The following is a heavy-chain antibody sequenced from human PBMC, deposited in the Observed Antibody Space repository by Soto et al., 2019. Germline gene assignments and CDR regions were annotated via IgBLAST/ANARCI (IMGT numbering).Heavy chain of an antibody. V-gene: IGHV3-23*01. CDR1: GFTFSSYA. J-gene: IGHJ4*02. CDR3: AKYSGYSNNWPFDY. Sequence: VQLLESGGGLVQPGGSLRLSCAASGFTFSSYAMSWVRQAPGKGLEWVSVISGSGGSTYYADSVKGRFTISRDNSKNTLYLQMNSLRAEDTAVYYWAKYSGYSNNWPFDYWGRGTLVTVSS. D-gene: IGHD6-13*01. CDR2: ISGSGGST.